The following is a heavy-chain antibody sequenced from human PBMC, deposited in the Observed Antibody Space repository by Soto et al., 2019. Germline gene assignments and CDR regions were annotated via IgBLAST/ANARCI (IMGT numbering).Heavy chain of an antibody. CDR3: GRDDVYGSGSSYPGGYYYYGMDV. Sequence: ASVKVSCKASGYTFTSYGISWVRQAPGQGLEWMGWISAYNGNTNYAQKLQGRVTMTTDTSTSTAYMELRSLRSDDTAVYYCGRDDVYGSGSSYPGGYYYYGMDVWGQGTTVTVSS. CDR2: ISAYNGNT. CDR1: GYTFTSYG. D-gene: IGHD3-10*01. V-gene: IGHV1-18*04. J-gene: IGHJ6*02.